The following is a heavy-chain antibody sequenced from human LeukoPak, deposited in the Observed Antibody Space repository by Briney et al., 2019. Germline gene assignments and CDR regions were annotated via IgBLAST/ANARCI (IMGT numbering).Heavy chain of an antibody. V-gene: IGHV4-59*01. D-gene: IGHD6-13*01. CDR3: ARDGAAAAGNRGRYYYYYHMDV. CDR1: GDSITSYY. J-gene: IGHJ6*03. CDR2: IYYSGST. Sequence: SETLSLTCTVSGDSITSYYWSWIRQPPGKGLEWIGYIYYSGSTNYNPSLKSRVTISVDTSKNQFSLKLSSVTAADTAVYYCARDGAAAAGNRGRYYYYYHMDVWGKGTTVTISS.